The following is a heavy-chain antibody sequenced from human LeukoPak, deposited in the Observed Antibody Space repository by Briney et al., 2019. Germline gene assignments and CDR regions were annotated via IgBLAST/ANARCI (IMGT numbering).Heavy chain of an antibody. V-gene: IGHV5-51*01. CDR1: GCSFTSYW. CDR3: ARQEYCSGGSCYTWFDP. CDR2: IYPGDSDT. D-gene: IGHD2-15*01. J-gene: IGHJ5*02. Sequence: GESLKISCKGSGCSFTSYWIGWVRQMPGKGLEWMGIIYPGDSDTRYSPSFQGQVTISADKSISTVYLQWSSLKASDTAMYYCARQEYCSGGSCYTWFDPWGQGTLVTVSS.